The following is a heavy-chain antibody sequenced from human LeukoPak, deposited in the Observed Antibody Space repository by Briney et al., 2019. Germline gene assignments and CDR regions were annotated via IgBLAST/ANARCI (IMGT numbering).Heavy chain of an antibody. CDR2: INHSGST. CDR1: GGSFSGYY. J-gene: IGHJ4*02. CDR3: AREWGFRGRYCSSTSCYPGFDY. Sequence: PSETLSLTCAVYGGSFSGYYWSWIRQPPGKGLEWIGEINHSGSTNYNPSLKSRVIISVDTSKNQFSLKLSSVTAADTAVYYYAREWGFRGRYCSSTSCYPGFDYWGQGTLVTVSS. V-gene: IGHV4-34*01. D-gene: IGHD2-2*01.